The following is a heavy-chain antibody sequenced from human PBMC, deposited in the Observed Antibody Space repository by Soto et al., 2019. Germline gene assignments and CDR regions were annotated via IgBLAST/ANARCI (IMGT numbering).Heavy chain of an antibody. D-gene: IGHD2-21*02. CDR2: IYYSGST. CDR1: GGSISSSSYY. Sequence: QLQLQESGPGLVKPSETLSLTCTVSGGSISSSSYYWGGIRQPPGKGLEWIGSIYYSGSTNYNPSLKSRVTISVDTSKNQFSLKLSSVTAADTAVYYCARHSIVVVTANFDYWGQGTLVTVSS. CDR3: ARHSIVVVTANFDY. V-gene: IGHV4-39*01. J-gene: IGHJ4*02.